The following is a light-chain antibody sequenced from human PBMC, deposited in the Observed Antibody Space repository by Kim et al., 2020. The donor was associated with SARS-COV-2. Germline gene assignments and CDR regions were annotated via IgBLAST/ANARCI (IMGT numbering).Light chain of an antibody. CDR1: SGHSSYA. V-gene: IGLV4-69*01. J-gene: IGLJ3*02. CDR2: LYSDGRY. CDR3: QAWGAGVRV. Sequence: QPVLTQSPSASASLGASVKLTCTLSSGHSSYAIAWHQQQPEKGPRYLMKLYSDGRYSKGDGIPDRFSGSSSGAERYLIISSLQSEDEADYFCQAWGAGVRVFGGGTKVTVL.